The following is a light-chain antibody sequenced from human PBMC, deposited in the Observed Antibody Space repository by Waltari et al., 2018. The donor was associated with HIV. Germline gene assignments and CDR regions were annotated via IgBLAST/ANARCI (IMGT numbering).Light chain of an antibody. CDR3: QQYNNWPPYT. J-gene: IGKJ2*01. V-gene: IGKV3-15*01. CDR2: GAS. Sequence: EIVMTQSPATLSVSPGESATLSCRASQRVSSNLAWYQQRPGQAPKLLIYGASTTATGIPARFSGSGSGTEFTLTISSLQSEDFAVYYCQQYNNWPPYTFGQGTKLEIK. CDR1: QRVSSN.